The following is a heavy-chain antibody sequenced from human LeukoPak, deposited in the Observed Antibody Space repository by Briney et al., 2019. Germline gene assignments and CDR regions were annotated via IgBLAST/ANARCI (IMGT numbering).Heavy chain of an antibody. CDR2: ISYDGSNK. J-gene: IGHJ4*02. D-gene: IGHD2-8*01. CDR3: ASEEMATLLFDY. Sequence: GGSLRLSCAASGFTFSSYAMHWVRQAPGKGLEWVAVISYDGSNKYYADSVKGRFTISRDNSKNTLYLQMNSLRAEDTAVYYCASEEMATLLFDYWGQGTLVTVPS. CDR1: GFTFSSYA. V-gene: IGHV3-30-3*01.